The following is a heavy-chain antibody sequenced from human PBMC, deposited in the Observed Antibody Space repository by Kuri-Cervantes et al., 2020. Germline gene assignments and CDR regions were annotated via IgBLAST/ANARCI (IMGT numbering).Heavy chain of an antibody. D-gene: IGHD4-17*01. CDR2: IWYDGSNR. J-gene: IGHJ4*02. Sequence: GGSLRLSCAASGFTFSSYGMHWVRQAPGKGLEWVAVIWYDGSNRYYADSVKGRFTISRDNAKNSLYLQMNSLRAEDTALYYCAKDIHGDYNTFDYWGQGTLVTVSS. CDR3: AKDIHGDYNTFDY. V-gene: IGHV3-33*03. CDR1: GFTFSSYG.